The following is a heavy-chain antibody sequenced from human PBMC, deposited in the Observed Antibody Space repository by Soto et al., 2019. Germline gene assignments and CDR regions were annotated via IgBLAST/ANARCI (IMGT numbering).Heavy chain of an antibody. CDR2: ISNNGRT. Sequence: QVQLQQWGAGLLKPSETLSLTCAVYGGSFSGYYWSWIRQPPGKGLEWIGYISNNGRTNYSPSLKRRITISIDTPKNHFSLRLRSVTAADTAVYYCAREWGDCGDGSCYLPFFDYWGLGSLVTVSS. V-gene: IGHV4-34*01. CDR1: GGSFSGYY. D-gene: IGHD2-15*01. J-gene: IGHJ4*02. CDR3: AREWGDCGDGSCYLPFFDY.